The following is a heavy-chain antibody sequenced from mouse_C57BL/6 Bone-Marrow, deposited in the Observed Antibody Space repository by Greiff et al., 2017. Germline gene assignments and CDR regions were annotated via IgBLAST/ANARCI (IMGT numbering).Heavy chain of an antibody. CDR3: ARHGLYDYDGDWYFDV. Sequence: EVMLVESGGGLVQPGESLKLSCESNEYEFPSHDMSWVRKTPEKRLELVAAINSDGGSTYYPDTMERRFIISRDNTKKTLYLQMSSLRSEDTALYYCARHGLYDYDGDWYFDVWGTGTTVTVSA. CDR1: EYEFPSHD. J-gene: IGHJ1*03. V-gene: IGHV5-2*03. CDR2: INSDGGST. D-gene: IGHD2-4*01.